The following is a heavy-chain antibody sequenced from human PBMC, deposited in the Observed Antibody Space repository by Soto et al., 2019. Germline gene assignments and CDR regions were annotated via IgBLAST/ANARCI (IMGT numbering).Heavy chain of an antibody. J-gene: IGHJ3*02. D-gene: IGHD3-10*01. CDR3: ERDLPFGRGAFDI. Sequence: PXATLSLPCTVSGGSISSYYWSWIRQPPGKGLEWIGYIYYSGSTNYNPSLKSRVTISVDTSKNQFSLKLSSVTAADTAVYYCERDLPFGRGAFDIWGQGTMVTVSS. V-gene: IGHV4-59*01. CDR1: GGSISSYY. CDR2: IYYSGST.